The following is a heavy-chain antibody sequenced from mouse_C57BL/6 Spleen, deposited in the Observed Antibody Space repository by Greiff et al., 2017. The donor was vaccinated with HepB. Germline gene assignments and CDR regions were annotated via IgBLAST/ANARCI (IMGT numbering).Heavy chain of an antibody. CDR3: AREGGTSFAY. V-gene: IGHV1-50*01. CDR1: GYTFTSYW. CDR2: IDPSDSYT. J-gene: IGHJ3*01. Sequence: QVQLKQPGAELVKPGASVKLSCKASGYTFTSYWMQWVKQRPGQGLEWIGEIDPSDSYTNYNQKFKGKATLTVDTSSSTAYMQLSSLTSEDSAVYYCAREGGTSFAYWGQGTLVTVSA. D-gene: IGHD1-1*01.